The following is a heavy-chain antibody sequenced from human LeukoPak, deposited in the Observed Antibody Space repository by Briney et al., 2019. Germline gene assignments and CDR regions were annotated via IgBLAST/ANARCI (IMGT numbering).Heavy chain of an antibody. V-gene: IGHV4-34*01. CDR2: INHSGST. J-gene: IGHJ3*02. Sequence: SETLSLTCAVYGGSFSGYYWSWIRQPPGKGLEWIGEINHSGSTNYNPSLKSRVTISVDTSKNQFSLKLSSVTAADTAVYYCARDADIVGATSNAFDIWGQGTMVTVSS. CDR1: GGSFSGYY. D-gene: IGHD1-26*01. CDR3: ARDADIVGATSNAFDI.